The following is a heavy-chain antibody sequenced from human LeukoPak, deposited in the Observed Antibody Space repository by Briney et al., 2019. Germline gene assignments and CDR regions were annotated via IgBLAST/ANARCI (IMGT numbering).Heavy chain of an antibody. Sequence: PSETLSLTCAVYGGSLSGYYWSWIRQPPGKGLEWIGEINHSGSTNYNPSLKSRVTISVDTSKNQFSLKLSSVTAADTAVYYCARVEWELLPLFDYWGQGTLVTVSS. J-gene: IGHJ4*02. D-gene: IGHD1-26*01. CDR2: INHSGST. CDR1: GGSLSGYY. CDR3: ARVEWELLPLFDY. V-gene: IGHV4-34*01.